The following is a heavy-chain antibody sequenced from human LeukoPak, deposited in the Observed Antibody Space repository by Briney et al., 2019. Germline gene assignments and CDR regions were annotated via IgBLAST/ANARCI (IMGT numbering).Heavy chain of an antibody. CDR1: IPSLSGPY. J-gene: IGHJ4*02. CDR3: ARGKYYFDY. V-gene: IGHV4-59*11. Sequence: SETLSLTCTLAIPSLSGPYWSWIRQPPGKGLEWIGYMYYSGNTNYNPSLKSRLTTSLDTSRNQFSLKLSSVTAANTAVYYCARGKYYFDYWGQGTLVTVSS. CDR2: MYYSGNT.